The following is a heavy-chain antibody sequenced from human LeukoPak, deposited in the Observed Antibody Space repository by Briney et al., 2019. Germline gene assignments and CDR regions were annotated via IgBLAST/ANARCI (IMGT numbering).Heavy chain of an antibody. J-gene: IGHJ3*01. CDR2: IDPSDSYT. CDR3: ARPNITSYYDSRGYDAFDV. Sequence: GESLKISCKGSGYNFTSYWITWVRQMPGKGLEWMGRIDPSDSYTNYSPSFQGHVTISADKSISTAYLQWISLKASDTAMYYCARPNITSYYDSRGYDAFDVWGQGTMVTVSS. D-gene: IGHD3-22*01. V-gene: IGHV5-10-1*01. CDR1: GYNFTSYW.